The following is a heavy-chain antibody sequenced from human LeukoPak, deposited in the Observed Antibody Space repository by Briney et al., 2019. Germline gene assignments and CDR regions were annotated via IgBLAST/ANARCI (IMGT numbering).Heavy chain of an antibody. CDR3: AREEVKRTTIFGAAKYYYSYMDV. CDR2: IYSGGST. D-gene: IGHD3-3*01. V-gene: IGHV3-53*01. J-gene: IGHJ6*03. Sequence: GGSLRLSCAASGLTVSSNYMSWVRQAPGRGLGWVSVIYSGGSTYYAESVEGRFTISRDNSKNTLYLQMNSLRADDTAVYHCAREEVKRTTIFGAAKYYYSYMDVWGKGTTVTVSS. CDR1: GLTVSSNY.